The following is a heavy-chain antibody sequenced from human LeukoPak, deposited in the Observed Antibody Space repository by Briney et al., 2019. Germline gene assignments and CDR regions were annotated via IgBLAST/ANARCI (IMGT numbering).Heavy chain of an antibody. Sequence: SVKVSCKASGCTFISYAMHWVGQAPGQRVAWMGWINSGNGNTKYSQKFQGRVTITRDTAASTAYMELSSLRAEDTAVYCCARDMSPYSSSWYPPYYYYGMDVWGQGTTVTVSS. CDR1: GCTFISYA. CDR2: INSGNGNT. J-gene: IGHJ6*02. CDR3: ARDMSPYSSSWYPPYYYYGMDV. D-gene: IGHD6-13*01. V-gene: IGHV1-3*01.